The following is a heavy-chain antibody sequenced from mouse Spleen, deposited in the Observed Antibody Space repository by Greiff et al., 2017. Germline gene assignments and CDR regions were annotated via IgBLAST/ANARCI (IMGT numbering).Heavy chain of an antibody. V-gene: IGHV1-52*01. Sequence: QVQLQQPGAELVRPGSSVKLSCKASGYTFTSYWMNWVKQRPIQGLEWIGNIYPADSETHYNEKFKDKATLTVDKSSSTAYMQLSSLTSEDSAVYYCARYPGSHCYAMDYWGQGTSVTVSS. CDR3: ARYPGSHCYAMDY. CDR2: IYPADSET. CDR1: GYTFTSYW. J-gene: IGHJ4*01.